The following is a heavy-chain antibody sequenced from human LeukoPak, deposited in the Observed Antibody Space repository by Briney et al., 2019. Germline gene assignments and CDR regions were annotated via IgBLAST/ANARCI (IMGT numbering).Heavy chain of an antibody. J-gene: IGHJ5*02. D-gene: IGHD3-9*01. CDR3: ILTGYYKP. Sequence: ASVKLSCNASGYTFTGYYIHWVRQAPGQGLEWMGRINPNSGGTNYAQKFQGRVTMTRDTSISTAYMELSRLRSDDTAVYYCILTGYYKPWGQGTLVTVSS. V-gene: IGHV1-2*06. CDR1: GYTFTGYY. CDR2: INPNSGGT.